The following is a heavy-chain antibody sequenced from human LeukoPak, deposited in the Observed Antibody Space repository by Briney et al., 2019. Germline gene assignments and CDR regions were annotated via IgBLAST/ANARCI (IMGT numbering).Heavy chain of an antibody. J-gene: IGHJ3*01. CDR3: ARDRSTVTPPRSDTFDL. Sequence: GGSLRLSCAASGFTFSSYAMHWVRQAPGKGLEWVAVISYDGSNKYYADSVKGRFTISRDNAKNSLYLQMNSLRAADTAVYYCARDRSTVTPPRSDTFDLWGQGTMVTVSS. CDR1: GFTFSSYA. CDR2: ISYDGSNK. V-gene: IGHV3-30-3*01. D-gene: IGHD4-17*01.